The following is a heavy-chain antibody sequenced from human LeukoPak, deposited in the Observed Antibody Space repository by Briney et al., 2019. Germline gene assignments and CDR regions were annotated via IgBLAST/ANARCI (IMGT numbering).Heavy chain of an antibody. CDR3: TRHHITGTTRLYYYYYGMDV. D-gene: IGHD1-7*01. J-gene: IGHJ6*02. Sequence: GGSLRLSCAASGFTVSSNYMSWVRQAPGKGLEWVSVIYSGGSTYYADSVKGRFTISRDNSKNTLYLQMNSLRAEDTAVYYCTRHHITGTTRLYYYYYGMDVWGQGTTVTVSS. V-gene: IGHV3-53*01. CDR1: GFTVSSNY. CDR2: IYSGGST.